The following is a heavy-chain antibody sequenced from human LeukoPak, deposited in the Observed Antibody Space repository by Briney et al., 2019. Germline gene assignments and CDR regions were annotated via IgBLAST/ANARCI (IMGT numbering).Heavy chain of an antibody. CDR3: ARFGGYGSGSYSNWFDP. J-gene: IGHJ5*02. D-gene: IGHD3-10*01. Sequence: PGGSLRLTCAASGFTFSDYYMSWIRQAPGKGLEWVSYISSSSGYTNYADSVKGRFTISRDNAKNSLYLQMNSLRAEDTAVYYCARFGGYGSGSYSNWFDPWGQGTLVTVSS. CDR2: ISSSSGYT. V-gene: IGHV3-11*06. CDR1: GFTFSDYY.